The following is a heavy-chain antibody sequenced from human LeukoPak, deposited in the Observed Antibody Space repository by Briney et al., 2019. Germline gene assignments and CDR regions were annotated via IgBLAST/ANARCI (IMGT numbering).Heavy chain of an antibody. Sequence: ASVKVSCKASGGTFSSYAISWVRQAPGQGLEWMGRIIPILGIANYAQKFQGRVTITADKSTSTAYMELSSLRSEDTAVHYCARETPGRITMIVVVSSENAFDIWGQGTMVTVSS. CDR1: GGTFSSYA. CDR2: IIPILGIA. J-gene: IGHJ3*02. D-gene: IGHD3-22*01. CDR3: ARETPGRITMIVVVSSENAFDI. V-gene: IGHV1-69*04.